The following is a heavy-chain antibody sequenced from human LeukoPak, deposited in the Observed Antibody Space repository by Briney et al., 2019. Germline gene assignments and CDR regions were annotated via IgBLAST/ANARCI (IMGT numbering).Heavy chain of an antibody. CDR2: ISAYNGNT. V-gene: IGHV1-18*01. J-gene: IGHJ5*02. CDR3: ARGEITMVRGVIITDWFDP. CDR1: GYTFTSYG. D-gene: IGHD3-10*01. Sequence: GASVKVSCKASGYTFTSYGISWVRQAPGQGLEWMGWISAYNGNTNYAQKLQGRVTMTTDTSTSTAYMELRSLRSDDTAVYYCARGEITMVRGVIITDWFDPWGQGTLVTVSS.